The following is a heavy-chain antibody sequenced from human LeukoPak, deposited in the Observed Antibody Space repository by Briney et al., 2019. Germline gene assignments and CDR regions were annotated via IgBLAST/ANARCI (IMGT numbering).Heavy chain of an antibody. Sequence: GGSLRLSCEASGFTYGTYGMTWVRQAPGKGLEWVSGITGSSTWTYYADSVRGRFTISRDNSKNTLHLQMNNLRAEDTAIYYCAKAGRLQAVAGWIDYWGQGTLVTVS. CDR1: GFTYGTYG. J-gene: IGHJ4*02. D-gene: IGHD6-19*01. CDR2: ITGSSTWT. CDR3: AKAGRLQAVAGWIDY. V-gene: IGHV3-23*01.